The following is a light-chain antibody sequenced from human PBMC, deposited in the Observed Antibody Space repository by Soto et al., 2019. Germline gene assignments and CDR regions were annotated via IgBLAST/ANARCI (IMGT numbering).Light chain of an antibody. CDR1: NIGDKS. Sequence: SSELTQPPSESVAPGQTASITCGGNNIGDKSVHWYQHKPGQAPVLVLHDDSDRPSGIPERFSGSNSGNTATLTISRVEAGDEAAYYCQVWDSSSDHPVVFGGGTKLTVL. J-gene: IGLJ2*01. CDR3: QVWDSSSDHPVV. CDR2: DDS. V-gene: IGLV3-21*02.